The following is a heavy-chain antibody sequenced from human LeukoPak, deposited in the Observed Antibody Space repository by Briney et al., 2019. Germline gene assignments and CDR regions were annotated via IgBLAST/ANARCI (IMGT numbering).Heavy chain of an antibody. CDR3: ARRPRAGWFDP. CDR2: IYYSGST. V-gene: IGHV4-38-2*02. CDR1: GYSISSGYF. J-gene: IGHJ5*02. Sequence: PSETLSLTCTVSGYSISSGYFWGWIRPPPGKGLEWIGSIYYSGSTYYNPSLKSRVTISVDTSKNQFSLKLRSVTAADTAVYYCARRPRAGWFDPWGQGTLVTVSS.